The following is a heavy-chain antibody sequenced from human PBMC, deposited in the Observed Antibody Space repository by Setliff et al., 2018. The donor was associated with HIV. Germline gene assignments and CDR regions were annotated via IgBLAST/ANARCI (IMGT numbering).Heavy chain of an antibody. V-gene: IGHV4-61*05. Sequence: SETLSLTCSVSGGSTNSNTYCWGWIRQSPGKGLEWIGYVLSSGSATYNPSLKSRVAMSVDTSKNQFSLSLASPTAADTAVYYCAIGYYFDSSAYFVFYYWGQGTLVTVSS. D-gene: IGHD3-22*01. CDR3: AIGYYFDSSAYFVFYY. CDR2: VLSSGSA. J-gene: IGHJ4*02. CDR1: GGSTNSNTYC.